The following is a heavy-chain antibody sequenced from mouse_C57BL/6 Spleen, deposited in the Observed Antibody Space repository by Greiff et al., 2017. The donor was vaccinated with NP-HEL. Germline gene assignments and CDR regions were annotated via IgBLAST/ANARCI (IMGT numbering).Heavy chain of an antibody. CDR1: GYAFSSSW. J-gene: IGHJ4*01. CDR2: IYPGDGDT. D-gene: IGHD1-1*01. V-gene: IGHV1-82*01. CDR3: SRREYYYGSSYEYYAMDY. Sequence: VQLQQSGPELVKPGASVKISCKASGYAFSSSWMNWVKQRPGKGLEWIGRIYPGDGDTNYNGKFKGKATLTADKSSSTAYMQLSSLTSEDAAVYFWSRREYYYGSSYEYYAMDYWGQGTSVTVSS.